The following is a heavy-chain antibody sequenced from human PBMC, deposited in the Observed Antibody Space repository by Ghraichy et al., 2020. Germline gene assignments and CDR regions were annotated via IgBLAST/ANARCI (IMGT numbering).Heavy chain of an antibody. J-gene: IGHJ4*02. V-gene: IGHV3-64D*06. D-gene: IGHD6-19*01. Sequence: GGSLRLSCSASGFIFSNYAMHWVRQAPGKGLEYVSVIRNNGASTYYADSVKGRFTISRDNSKNTLYLQMSSLRDEDTAVYYCVKVGSTGWPRNNFDYWGQGTLVTVSS. CDR1: GFIFSNYA. CDR2: IRNNGAST. CDR3: VKVGSTGWPRNNFDY.